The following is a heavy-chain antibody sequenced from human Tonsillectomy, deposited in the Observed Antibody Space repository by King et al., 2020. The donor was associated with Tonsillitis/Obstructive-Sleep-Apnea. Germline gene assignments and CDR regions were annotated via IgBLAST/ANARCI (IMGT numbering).Heavy chain of an antibody. J-gene: IGHJ4*02. CDR3: ARREMSTSTSIDY. V-gene: IGHV4-34*01. Sequence: VQLQQWGAGLLKPSETLSLTCAVYGGSFSGYYWSWIRQPPGKGQEWIGEINHSGSTNYNPSLKSRVTISVDTSKNQFSLKLSSVTAADTAVYYCARREMSTSTSIDYWGQGTLVTVSS. CDR1: GGSFSGYY. D-gene: IGHD5-24*01. CDR2: INHSGST.